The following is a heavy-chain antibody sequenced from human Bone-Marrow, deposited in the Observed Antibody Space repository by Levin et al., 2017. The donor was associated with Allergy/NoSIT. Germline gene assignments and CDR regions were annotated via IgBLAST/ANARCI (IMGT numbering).Heavy chain of an antibody. J-gene: IGHJ4*02. V-gene: IGHV4-4*01. CDR1: GGSIISTKNW. CDR2: IYYSGNT. CDR3: ARAGVVVGATPIYLDS. D-gene: IGHD1-26*01. Sequence: GSLRLSCAVSGGSIISTKNWWTWVRQTPGTGLEWIGEIYYSGNTNYNPSLKSRVTISVDKSKNQFSLYLNSMTAADTAVYFCARAGVVVGATPIYLDSWGQGVLVTVSS.